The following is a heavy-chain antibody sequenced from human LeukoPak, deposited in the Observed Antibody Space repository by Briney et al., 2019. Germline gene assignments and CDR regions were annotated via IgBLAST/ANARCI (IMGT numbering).Heavy chain of an antibody. J-gene: IGHJ4*02. CDR3: ARSRPMARGYSYGNDY. CDR2: IIPIFGTA. D-gene: IGHD5-18*01. Sequence: GSSVKVSCKASGGTFSSYAISWVRQAPGRGLEWMGGIIPIFGTANYAQKFQGRVTITADESTSTAYMELSSLRSEDTAVYYCARSRPMARGYSYGNDYWGQGTLVTVSS. V-gene: IGHV1-69*01. CDR1: GGTFSSYA.